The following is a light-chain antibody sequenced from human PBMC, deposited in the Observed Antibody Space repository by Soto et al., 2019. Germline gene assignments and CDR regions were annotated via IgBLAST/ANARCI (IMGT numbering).Light chain of an antibody. Sequence: DVVLTQSPLSLPVTPGEPASISCRSSQSLLNRNGYNYLDWYLQKTGQSPQLVVYVASNRASGVADRFSGRGSRTDCTLKMSRVEDEDVGVCYCMQPLRSPWTVGQGTKVEIK. CDR2: VAS. CDR1: QSLLNRNGYNY. CDR3: MQPLRSPWT. V-gene: IGKV2-28*01. J-gene: IGKJ1*01.